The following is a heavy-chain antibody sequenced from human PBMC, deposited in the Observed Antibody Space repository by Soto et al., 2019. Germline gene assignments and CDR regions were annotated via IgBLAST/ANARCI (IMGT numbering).Heavy chain of an antibody. Sequence: EVQLVESGGGLVQPGRSLRLSCAASGFTFDDYAMHWVRQAPGKGLEWVSGISWNSGSIGYADSVKGRFTISRDNAKNSLSLQMNSLRAEDTALYYCEKGLGAIGAVDYWGQGTLVTVSS. J-gene: IGHJ4*02. CDR1: GFTFDDYA. V-gene: IGHV3-9*01. D-gene: IGHD3-10*01. CDR3: EKGLGAIGAVDY. CDR2: ISWNSGSI.